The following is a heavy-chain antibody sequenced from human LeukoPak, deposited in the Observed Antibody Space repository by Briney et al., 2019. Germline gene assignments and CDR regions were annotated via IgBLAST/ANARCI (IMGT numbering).Heavy chain of an antibody. J-gene: IGHJ6*02. CDR3: AKDIVVVPAAMGDPRYYYYGMDV. CDR1: GFTFSSYA. V-gene: IGHV3-23*01. D-gene: IGHD2-2*01. CDR2: ISGSGGST. Sequence: GGSLRLSCAASGFTFSSYAMSWVRQAPGKGLEWVSAISGSGGSTYYADSVKGRFTISRDNSKNTLYLQMNSLRAEDTAVYYCAKDIVVVPAAMGDPRYYYYGMDVWGQGTTVTVSS.